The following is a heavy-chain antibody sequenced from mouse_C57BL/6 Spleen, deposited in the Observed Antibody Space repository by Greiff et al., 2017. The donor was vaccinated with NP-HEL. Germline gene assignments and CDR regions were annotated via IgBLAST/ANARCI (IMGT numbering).Heavy chain of an antibody. CDR3: ARSGGYYYFDY. D-gene: IGHD1-1*01. V-gene: IGHV1-7*01. Sequence: VQLQQSGAELAKPGASVKLSCKASGYTFTSYWMHWVKQRPGQGLEWIGYINPSSGYTKYNQKFKDKATLTAYKSSSTAYMQLSSLTYEDSAVYYCARSGGYYYFDYWGQSTTLTVSS. CDR2: INPSSGYT. J-gene: IGHJ2*01. CDR1: GYTFTSYW.